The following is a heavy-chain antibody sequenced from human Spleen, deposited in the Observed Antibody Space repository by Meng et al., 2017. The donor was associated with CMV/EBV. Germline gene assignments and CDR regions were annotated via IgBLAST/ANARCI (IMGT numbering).Heavy chain of an antibody. CDR1: GYSFTAFY. CDR3: ARARSTKGYCSSTSCPQYYFDY. J-gene: IGHJ4*02. CDR2: INTNTGGT. D-gene: IGHD2-2*01. Sequence: ASVKVSCKASGYSFTAFYMHWVRQAPGQGLEWMGWINTNTGGTNFAQKFQGRVTMSRDRSISTAYMELSRLRSDDTAVYYCARARSTKGYCSSTSCPQYYFDYWGQGTLVTVSS. V-gene: IGHV1-2*02.